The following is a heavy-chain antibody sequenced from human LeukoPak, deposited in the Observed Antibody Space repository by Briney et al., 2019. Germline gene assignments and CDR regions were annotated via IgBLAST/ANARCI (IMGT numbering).Heavy chain of an antibody. D-gene: IGHD2-2*01. CDR2: FWYDGSNK. J-gene: IGHJ4*02. CDR1: GFTFSNYG. CDR3: ASHCSSTSCYAGDY. Sequence: PGRSLRLSCAASGFTFSNYGMHWVRQAPGKGLEWVAVFWYDGSNKYYADSVKGLFTISRDNSKNTLYLQMNSLRDEDMAVYYCASHCSSTSCYAGDYWGQGTLVTVSS. V-gene: IGHV3-33*01.